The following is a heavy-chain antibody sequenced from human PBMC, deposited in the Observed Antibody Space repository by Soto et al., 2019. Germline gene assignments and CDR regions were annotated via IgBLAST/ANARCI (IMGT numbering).Heavy chain of an antibody. D-gene: IGHD3-10*01. CDR3: ARVGGIGATPGTDY. CDR2: VIPILGQA. Sequence: QVQLVQSGAEVKKHGSSVKVSCKASGGIFSSYAISWLRQAPGQGLEWMGAVIPILGQAYYAQDLQDRVSSTADESTRTTYMELSSLRSEDTAGYFCARVGGIGATPGTDYWGQGTLVTVSS. J-gene: IGHJ4*02. V-gene: IGHV1-69*01. CDR1: GGIFSSYA.